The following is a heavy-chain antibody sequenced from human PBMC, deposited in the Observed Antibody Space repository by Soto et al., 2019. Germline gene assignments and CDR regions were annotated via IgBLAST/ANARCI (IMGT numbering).Heavy chain of an antibody. CDR3: ARPGTVVTANDAFDI. J-gene: IGHJ3*02. CDR1: GFTFSSYA. CDR2: ISYDGSNK. Sequence: QVQLVESGGGVVQPGRSLRLSCAASGFTFSSYAMHWVRQAPGKGLEWVAVISYDGSNKYYADSVKGRFTISRDNSKNPLYLQMNSLRAEDTAVYYCARPGTVVTANDAFDIWGQGTMVTVSS. V-gene: IGHV3-30-3*01. D-gene: IGHD2-15*01.